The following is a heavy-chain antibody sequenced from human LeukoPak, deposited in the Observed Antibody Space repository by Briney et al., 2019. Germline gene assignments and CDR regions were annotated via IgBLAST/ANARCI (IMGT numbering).Heavy chain of an antibody. Sequence: SETLSLTCTVSGGSISSYYWSWIRQPPGKGLEWIGYIYYSGSTNYNPSLKSRVTISVDTSKNQFSLKLSSVTAADTAVYHCARGRRRYGGNSGFDYWGQGTLVTVSS. J-gene: IGHJ4*02. CDR2: IYYSGST. CDR3: ARGRRRYGGNSGFDY. D-gene: IGHD4-23*01. CDR1: GGSISSYY. V-gene: IGHV4-59*08.